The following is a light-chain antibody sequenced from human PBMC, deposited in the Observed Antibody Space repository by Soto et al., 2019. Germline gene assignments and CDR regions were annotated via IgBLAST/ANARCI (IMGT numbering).Light chain of an antibody. CDR1: NSDVGNYNL. J-gene: IGLJ3*02. CDR3: CSYAGSATWV. Sequence: QSALTQPASVSGSPGQSITISCTGTNSDVGNYNLVSWYQQHPGKAPKLMMYEVTKRPSGVSNRFSGSKSGNTASLTISGLQAEDEADYYCCSYAGSATWVSGGGTQLTVL. CDR2: EVT. V-gene: IGLV2-23*02.